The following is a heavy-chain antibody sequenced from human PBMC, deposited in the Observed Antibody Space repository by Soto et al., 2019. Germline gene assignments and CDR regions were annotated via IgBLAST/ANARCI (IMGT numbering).Heavy chain of an antibody. D-gene: IGHD3-10*01. J-gene: IGHJ6*02. CDR2: IIPTFGTA. CDR1: GGTFSSYA. V-gene: IGHV1-69*13. Sequence: GASVKVSCKASGGTFSSYAISWVRQAPGQGLEWMGGIIPTFGTANYAQKFQGRVTITADESTSTAYMELSSLRSEDTAVYYCARDRLWSSRRSYYYYGMDVWGQGTTVTVSS. CDR3: ARDRLWSSRRSYYYYGMDV.